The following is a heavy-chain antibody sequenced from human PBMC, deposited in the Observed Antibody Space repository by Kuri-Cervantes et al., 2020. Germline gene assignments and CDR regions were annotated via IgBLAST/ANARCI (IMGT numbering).Heavy chain of an antibody. D-gene: IGHD5-24*01. CDR2: IYYSGST. CDR3: ARDGDGPFDY. Sequence: SETLSLTCTVSGGSIGSYYWSWIRQPPGKGLEWIGYIYYSGSTNYNPSLKSRVTISVDTSKNQFSLKLSSVTAADTAVYYCARDGDGPFDYWGQGTLVTVSS. V-gene: IGHV4-59*13. CDR1: GGSIGSYY. J-gene: IGHJ4*02.